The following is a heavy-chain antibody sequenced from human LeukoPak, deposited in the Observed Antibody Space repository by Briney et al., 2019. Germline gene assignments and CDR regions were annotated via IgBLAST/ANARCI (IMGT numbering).Heavy chain of an antibody. CDR1: GYTFTSYG. J-gene: IGHJ3*02. D-gene: IGHD3-10*01. CDR3: ATLPAGSGSYLGAFDI. V-gene: IGHV1-18*01. Sequence: GASVKVSCKASGYTFTSYGISWVRQAPGQGLEWMGWISAYNGNTNYAQKLQGRVTMTTDTSTSTAYMELRSLRSDDTAVYYCATLPAGSGSYLGAFDIWGQGTMVTVSS. CDR2: ISAYNGNT.